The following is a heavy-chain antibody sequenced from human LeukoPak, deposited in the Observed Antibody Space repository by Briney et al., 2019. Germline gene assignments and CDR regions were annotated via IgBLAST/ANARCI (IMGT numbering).Heavy chain of an antibody. D-gene: IGHD3-10*01. J-gene: IGHJ4*02. V-gene: IGHV1-69*13. CDR3: ARDPGTMVRGVNRFDY. CDR1: GGTFSSYA. Sequence: SVKVSCKASGGTFSSYAISWVRQAPGQGLEWMGGIIPIFGTANYAQKFQGRVTITADESTSTAYMELSSLRSEDTAVYYCARDPGTMVRGVNRFDYWGQGTLVTVSS. CDR2: IIPIFGTA.